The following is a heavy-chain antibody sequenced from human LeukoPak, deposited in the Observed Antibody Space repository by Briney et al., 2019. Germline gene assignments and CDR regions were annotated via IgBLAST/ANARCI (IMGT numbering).Heavy chain of an antibody. Sequence: ASVKVSCKASGYTFTGYYMHWVRQAPGQGLEWMGWINPNSGGTNYAQKFQGWVTMTRDTSISTAYMELSRLRSDDTAVYYCAISSGYYGSGSFYGGPFVYWGRGTLVTVSS. CDR1: GYTFTGYY. CDR3: AISSGYYGSGSFYGGPFVY. CDR2: INPNSGGT. V-gene: IGHV1-2*04. D-gene: IGHD3-10*01. J-gene: IGHJ4*02.